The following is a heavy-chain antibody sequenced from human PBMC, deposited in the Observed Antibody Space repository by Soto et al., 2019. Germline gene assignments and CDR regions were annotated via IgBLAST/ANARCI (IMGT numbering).Heavy chain of an antibody. Sequence: QVQLQESGPGLVKPSETLSLTCTVSGGSISSHYWSWIRQPPRKRLEWIGYIYYSGSTNYNPSLKSRVTISVDTSKNQFSLKLSSVTAADTALYYCASRRIVATIVYFDYWGQGTLVTVSS. CDR2: IYYSGST. J-gene: IGHJ4*02. V-gene: IGHV4-59*08. CDR1: GGSISSHY. CDR3: ASRRIVATIVYFDY. D-gene: IGHD5-12*01.